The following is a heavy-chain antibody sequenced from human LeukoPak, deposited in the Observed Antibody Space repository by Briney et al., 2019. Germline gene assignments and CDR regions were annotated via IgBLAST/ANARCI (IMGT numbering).Heavy chain of an antibody. CDR3: ARGMGSSWSNFDY. J-gene: IGHJ4*02. CDR1: GASISSGNDY. CDR2: VYTGGST. D-gene: IGHD6-13*01. Sequence: SETLSLTCTVSGASISSGNDYWSWIRQPAGKGLEWIGRVYTGGSTNYNPSLKSRVTLSVDTSKNQFSLKLSSVTAADTAVYYCARGMGSSWSNFDYWGQGTLVTVSS. V-gene: IGHV4-61*02.